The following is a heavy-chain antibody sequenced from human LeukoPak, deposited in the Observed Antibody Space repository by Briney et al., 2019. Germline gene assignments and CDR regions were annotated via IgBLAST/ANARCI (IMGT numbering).Heavy chain of an antibody. D-gene: IGHD6-13*01. CDR3: ARDSPRYSSSWYYYYYYMDV. J-gene: IGHJ6*03. CDR1: GGTFSSYA. V-gene: IGHV1-69*05. CDR2: IIPIFGTA. Sequence: SVKVSCKASGGTFSSYAISWVRQAPGQGLEWMGGIIPIFGTANYAQKFQGRVTITTDESTSTAYMELSSLRSEDTAVYYCARDSPRYSSSWYYYYYYMDVWGKGTTVTVSS.